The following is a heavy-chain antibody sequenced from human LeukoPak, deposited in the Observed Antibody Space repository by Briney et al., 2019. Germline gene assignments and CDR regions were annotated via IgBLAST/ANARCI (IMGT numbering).Heavy chain of an antibody. V-gene: IGHV4-39*07. D-gene: IGHD2-21*02. Sequence: SETLSLTCTVSGGSISSSSYYWGWIRQPPGEGLEWIASIYYSGTTYYNPSLKSRVTISVDRSKNQFSLKLSSVTAADTAVYYCARVTRLYYFDYWGQGTLVTVSS. CDR3: ARVTRLYYFDY. J-gene: IGHJ4*02. CDR1: GGSISSSSYY. CDR2: IYYSGTT.